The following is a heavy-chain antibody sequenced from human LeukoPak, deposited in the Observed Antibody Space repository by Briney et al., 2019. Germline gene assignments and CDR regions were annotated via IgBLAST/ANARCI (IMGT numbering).Heavy chain of an antibody. Sequence: GASVKVSCKASGYTFTGYYMHWVRQAPGQGLEWMGWINPNSGGTNYAQKFQGRVTMTRDTSISTAYMELSRLRSDDTAVYYCAREVVITTNWFDPWGQGTLVTVSS. J-gene: IGHJ5*02. CDR1: GYTFTGYY. V-gene: IGHV1-2*02. D-gene: IGHD3-22*01. CDR3: AREVVITTNWFDP. CDR2: INPNSGGT.